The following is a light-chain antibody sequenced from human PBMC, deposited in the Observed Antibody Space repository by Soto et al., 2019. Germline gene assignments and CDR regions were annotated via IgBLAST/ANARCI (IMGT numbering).Light chain of an antibody. Sequence: QSVLTQPPSVSGAPGQRVTISCTGSSSNLGAGYDVHWYHQLPGTAPKLLIFGNTNRPSGVPDRFSGSKSGTSASLAITGLQAEDEADYYCHSYDSTLSASIFGGGTKLTVL. CDR1: SSNLGAGYD. CDR3: HSYDSTLSASI. J-gene: IGLJ2*01. V-gene: IGLV1-40*01. CDR2: GNT.